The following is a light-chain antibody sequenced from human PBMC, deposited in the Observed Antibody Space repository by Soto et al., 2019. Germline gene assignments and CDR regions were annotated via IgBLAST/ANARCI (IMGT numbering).Light chain of an antibody. J-gene: IGKJ5*01. V-gene: IGKV3-15*01. CDR2: GAS. CDR3: QQYNNWPPIT. Sequence: EIVMTKSPATLSVSRWERATLSCRASQSVSSNLAWYQQKPGQAPRLLIYGASTRATGVPARFSGSGSGTEFTLTISSLQSEDFAVYLCQQYNNWPPITFGQATRLEIK. CDR1: QSVSSN.